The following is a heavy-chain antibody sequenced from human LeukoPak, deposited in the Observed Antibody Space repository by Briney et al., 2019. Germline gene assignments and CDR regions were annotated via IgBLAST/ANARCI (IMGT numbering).Heavy chain of an antibody. D-gene: IGHD1-1*01. Sequence: ASVKVSCKASGYTFTGYYMHWVRQAPGQGLEWMGWINPNSGGTNYAQKFQGRVTMTRDTSISTAYMELSRLRSDGTAVYYCARAPQLERPDFDYWGQGTLVTVSS. J-gene: IGHJ4*02. CDR3: ARAPQLERPDFDY. V-gene: IGHV1-2*02. CDR1: GYTFTGYY. CDR2: INPNSGGT.